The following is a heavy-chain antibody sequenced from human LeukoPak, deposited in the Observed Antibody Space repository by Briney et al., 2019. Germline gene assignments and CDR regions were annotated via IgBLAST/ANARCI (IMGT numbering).Heavy chain of an antibody. D-gene: IGHD3-22*01. Sequence: GGSLRLSCAASGFTFSSYWMSWVRQAPGKGLEWVGFIRSKGFGGTTENAASVKGRFTISRDDSKSIAYLQMNSLKTEDTAVYYCGRDADSSGYSPFDSWGQGTLVTVSS. CDR3: GRDADSSGYSPFDS. J-gene: IGHJ4*02. CDR2: IRSKGFGGTT. CDR1: GFTFSSYW. V-gene: IGHV3-49*04.